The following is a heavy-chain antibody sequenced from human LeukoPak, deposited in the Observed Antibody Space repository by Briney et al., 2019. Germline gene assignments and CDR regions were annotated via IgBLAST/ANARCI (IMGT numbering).Heavy chain of an antibody. V-gene: IGHV4-59*12. CDR2: IYYSGST. J-gene: IGHJ6*02. D-gene: IGHD3-10*01. Sequence: SETLSLTCTVSGGSISSYYWSWIRQPPGKGLEWIGYIYYSGSTNYNPSLKSRVTISIETSKSQLSLNLSSVTAADTAVYYCARGYYGSGSQYYYYYGMDVWGQGTTVTVSS. CDR3: ARGYYGSGSQYYYYYGMDV. CDR1: GGSISSYY.